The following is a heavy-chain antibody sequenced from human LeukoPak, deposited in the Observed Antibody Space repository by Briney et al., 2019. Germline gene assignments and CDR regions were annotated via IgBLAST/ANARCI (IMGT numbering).Heavy chain of an antibody. J-gene: IGHJ4*02. CDR3: PRDPPTRQYPNSFQLDY. D-gene: IGHD5-18*01. CDR2: IWYDGSSK. CDR1: GFTFSSYA. V-gene: IGHV3-33*01. Sequence: PGGSLRLSCAASGFTFSSYAMHWVRQAPGKGPQWVAVIWYDGSSKYYADSVKGRFTISRDNSKNTLYLQMNSLRAEDTAVYYVPRDPPTRQYPNSFQLDYWGQGTRSPSPQ.